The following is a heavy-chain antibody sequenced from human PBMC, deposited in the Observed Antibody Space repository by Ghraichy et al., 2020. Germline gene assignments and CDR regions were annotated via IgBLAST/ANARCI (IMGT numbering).Heavy chain of an antibody. Sequence: SETLSLTCAVYGGSFSGYYWSWIRQPPGKGLEWIGEINHSGSTNYNPSLKSRVTISVDTSKNQFSLKLSSVTAADTAVYYCARGVRQLGYLKWGQGTLVTVSS. CDR3: ARGVRQLGYLK. D-gene: IGHD5-12*01. CDR1: GGSFSGYY. V-gene: IGHV4-34*01. J-gene: IGHJ4*02. CDR2: INHSGST.